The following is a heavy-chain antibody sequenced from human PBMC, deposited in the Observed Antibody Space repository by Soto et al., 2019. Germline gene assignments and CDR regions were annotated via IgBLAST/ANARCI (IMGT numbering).Heavy chain of an antibody. CDR3: ASIVVVVAAIIHDAFDI. CDR2: IYYSGST. J-gene: IGHJ3*02. V-gene: IGHV4-39*01. CDR1: GGSISSSSYY. Sequence: QLQLQESGPGLVKPSETLSLTCTVSGGSISSSSYYWGWIRQPPGKGLEWIGSIYYSGSTYYNPSLKSRVTIPVDTSKNQFSLKLSSVTAADTAVYYCASIVVVVAAIIHDAFDIWGQGTMVTVSS. D-gene: IGHD2-15*01.